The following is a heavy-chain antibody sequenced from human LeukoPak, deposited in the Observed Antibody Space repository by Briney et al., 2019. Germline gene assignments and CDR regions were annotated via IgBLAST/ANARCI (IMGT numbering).Heavy chain of an antibody. D-gene: IGHD3-22*01. Sequence: GGSLRLSCAASGVTFSSDGMSWVRQAPGKGLGGVANIKQDGSEKDYVDSVKGRFTISRDNAKNSLYLQMNSLRAEDTAVYYCARDPGPRIQGVVVISIYYYYGMDVWGQGTTVTVSS. J-gene: IGHJ6*02. CDR2: IKQDGSEK. V-gene: IGHV3-7*01. CDR1: GVTFSSDG. CDR3: ARDPGPRIQGVVVISIYYYYGMDV.